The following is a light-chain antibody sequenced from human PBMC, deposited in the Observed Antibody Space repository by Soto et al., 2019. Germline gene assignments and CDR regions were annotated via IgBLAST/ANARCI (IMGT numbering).Light chain of an antibody. V-gene: IGLV2-11*01. CDR3: SSNADRYNLE. CDR1: SNDIGRYDY. Sequence: QSALTQPRSVSASPGQSVTISCTGTSNDIGRYDYVSWYQHHPGKAPKLVIFDVSKRPSGVPDRFSGSKSGNTASLTISGLQPDDEADYSCSSNADRYNLEIGGGTKLTVL. CDR2: DVS. J-gene: IGLJ2*01.